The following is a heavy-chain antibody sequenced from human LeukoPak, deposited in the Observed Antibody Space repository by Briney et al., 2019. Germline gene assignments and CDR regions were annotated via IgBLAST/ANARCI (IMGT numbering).Heavy chain of an antibody. V-gene: IGHV4-34*01. J-gene: IGHJ4*02. Sequence: SETLSLTCAVYGGSFSSYYWKWIRQPPGKGLEWIGEINHSGSTNYNPSLKSRVTISVDTSKNQFSLKLSSVTAADTAVYYCAKTPNAFVRGGYYFEYWGQGTLVTVSS. CDR1: GGSFSSYY. CDR3: AKTPNAFVRGGYYFEY. D-gene: IGHD6-6*01. CDR2: INHSGST.